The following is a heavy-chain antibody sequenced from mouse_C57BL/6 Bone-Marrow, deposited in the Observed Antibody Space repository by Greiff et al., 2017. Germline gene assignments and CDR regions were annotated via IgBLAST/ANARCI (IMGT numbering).Heavy chain of an antibody. D-gene: IGHD2-12*01. J-gene: IGHJ2*01. V-gene: IGHV1-81*01. CDR2: IYPRSGNT. Sequence: VQLQQSGAELARPGASVKLSCKASGYTFTSYGISWVKQRTGQGFEWIGEIYPRSGNTYYNEKFKGKATLTADKSSSTAYMELRSLTSEDSAVYFCARSPLLLYYFDYWGQGTTLTVSS. CDR1: GYTFTSYG. CDR3: ARSPLLLYYFDY.